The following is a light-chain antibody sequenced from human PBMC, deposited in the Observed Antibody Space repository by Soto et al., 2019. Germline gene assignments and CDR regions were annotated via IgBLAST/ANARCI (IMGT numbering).Light chain of an antibody. CDR2: GAT. Sequence: EIVLTQSPDTVSLSPGETATLSCRASQSVSSNYLAWYQQNPGQAPRLLFYGATSRATGIPDRFSGSGSGTDFTLTISRLEPEDFAVFYCQQYDNSITFGQGTRLEI. V-gene: IGKV3-20*01. J-gene: IGKJ5*01. CDR1: QSVSSNY. CDR3: QQYDNSIT.